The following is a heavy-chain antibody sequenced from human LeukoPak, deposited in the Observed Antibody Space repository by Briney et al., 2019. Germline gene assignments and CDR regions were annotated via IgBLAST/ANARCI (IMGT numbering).Heavy chain of an antibody. J-gene: IGHJ2*01. CDR2: IYSGGTT. V-gene: IGHV3-53*01. CDR1: GFTVSSNY. Sequence: GGSLRLSCAASGFTVSSNYMSWVRQAPGKGLEWVSVIYSGGTTYYADSVKGRFTISRDNSNNTLYLQMNSLRAEDTAVYYCARVGSSWPNWYFDLWGRGTLVTVSS. D-gene: IGHD6-13*01. CDR3: ARVGSSWPNWYFDL.